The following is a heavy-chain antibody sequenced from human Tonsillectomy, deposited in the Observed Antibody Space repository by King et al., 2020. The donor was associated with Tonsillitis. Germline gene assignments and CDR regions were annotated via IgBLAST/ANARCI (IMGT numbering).Heavy chain of an antibody. V-gene: IGHV3-53*04. D-gene: IGHD5-18*01. J-gene: IGHJ4*01. CDR3: ARMDTAMVVENDY. Sequence: VQLVESGGGLVQPGGSLRLSCAASGFTVSSNYMSWVRQAPGKGLEWVSVIYSGGSTYYADSVKGRFTISRHNSKNTLYLQMNSLRAEDTAVYYCARMDTAMVVENDYWGQGTLVTVSS. CDR2: IYSGGST. CDR1: GFTVSSNY.